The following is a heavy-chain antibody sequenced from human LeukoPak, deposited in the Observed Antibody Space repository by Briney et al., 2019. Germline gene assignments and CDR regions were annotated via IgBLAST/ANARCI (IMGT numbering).Heavy chain of an antibody. Sequence: ASVKVSCKASGYTFTSYAMNWVRQAPGQGLEWTGWVNTNPGNPTYAQGFTGRFVFSLDTSVSTAYLQISSLKAEDTAVYYCARTKGSGSFDWFDPWGQGTLVTVSS. D-gene: IGHD3-10*01. J-gene: IGHJ5*02. CDR1: GYTFTSYA. CDR3: ARTKGSGSFDWFDP. CDR2: VNTNPGNP. V-gene: IGHV7-4-1*02.